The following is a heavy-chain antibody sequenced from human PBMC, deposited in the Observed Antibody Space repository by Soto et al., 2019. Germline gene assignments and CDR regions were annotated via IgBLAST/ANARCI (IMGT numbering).Heavy chain of an antibody. Sequence: PGGSLRLSCAASGFSFSNDNMNWIRQAPGKGLEWVSSIISSASFIYYADSVKGRFTISRDNAKNSLYLLMNSLRAEDTALYYCARVADYYDSSGYLPVVDWGQGTLVTVSS. CDR2: IISSASFI. V-gene: IGHV3-21*01. CDR3: ARVADYYDSSGYLPVVD. D-gene: IGHD3-22*01. CDR1: GFSFSNDN. J-gene: IGHJ4*02.